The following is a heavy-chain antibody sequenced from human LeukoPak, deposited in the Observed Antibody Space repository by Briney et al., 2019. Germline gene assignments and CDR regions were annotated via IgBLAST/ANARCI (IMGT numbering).Heavy chain of an antibody. CDR3: EGSSSGFDY. Sequence: GRSLRLSCAASGFTFSSYAMHWVRQAPGKGLEWVAVISYDGSNKYYADSVKGRFTISRDNSKNTLYLQMNSLRAEDAAVYYCEGSSSGFDYWGQGTLVTVSS. V-gene: IGHV3-30*14. D-gene: IGHD6-6*01. J-gene: IGHJ4*02. CDR2: ISYDGSNK. CDR1: GFTFSSYA.